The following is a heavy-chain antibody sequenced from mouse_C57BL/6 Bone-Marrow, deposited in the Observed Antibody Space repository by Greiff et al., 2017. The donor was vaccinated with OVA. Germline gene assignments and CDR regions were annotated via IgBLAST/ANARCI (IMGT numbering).Heavy chain of an antibody. D-gene: IGHD2-4*01. CDR1: GYTFTSYW. CDR3: ARSAYYDYDWYFDN. V-gene: IGHV1-50*01. Sequence: QVQLQQPGAELVKPGASVKLSCKASGYTFTSYWMQWVKQRPGQGLEWIGEIDPSDSYTNYNQKFKGKATLTVDTSSSTAYMQLSSQTSEDSAVYYCARSAYYDYDWYFDNWGQGTTLTVSS. CDR2: IDPSDSYT. J-gene: IGHJ2*01.